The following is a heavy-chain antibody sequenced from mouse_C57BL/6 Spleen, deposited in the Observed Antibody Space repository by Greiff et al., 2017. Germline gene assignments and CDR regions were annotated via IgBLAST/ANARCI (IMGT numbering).Heavy chain of an antibody. J-gene: IGHJ3*01. V-gene: IGHV1-78*01. CDR3: AKTRGYYEYAVCCAY. CDR2: IYPRDGST. D-gene: IGHD2-4*01. Sequence: VQLQQSDAELVKPGASVKISCKVSGYTFTDHTIHWMKQRPEQGLEWIGYIYPRDGSTKYNEKFKGKATLTAAKSSSTAYMQLNSLTSEDSVVYICAKTRGYYEYAVCCAYWGQGTLVTVSA. CDR1: GYTFTDHT.